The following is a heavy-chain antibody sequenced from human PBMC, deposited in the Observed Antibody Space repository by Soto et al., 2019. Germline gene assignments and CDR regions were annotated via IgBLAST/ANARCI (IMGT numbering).Heavy chain of an antibody. CDR1: GFTFSSYG. CDR2: ISYDGSNK. V-gene: IGHV3-30*03. Sequence: QVQLVESGGGVVQPGRSLRLSCAASGFTFSSYGMHWVRQAPGKGLEWVAVISYDGSNKYYADSVKGRFTISRDNSKNTLYLQMNSLRAEDTAVYYCARPGEDTWGYFDYWGQGTLVTVSS. CDR3: ARPGEDTWGYFDY. D-gene: IGHD3-16*01. J-gene: IGHJ4*02.